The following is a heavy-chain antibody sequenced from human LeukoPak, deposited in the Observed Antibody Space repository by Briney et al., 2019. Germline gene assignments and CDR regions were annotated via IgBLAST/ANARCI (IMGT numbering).Heavy chain of an antibody. V-gene: IGHV4-4*09. J-gene: IGHJ6*03. CDR1: GGSISSYY. Sequence: SETLSLTCTVSGGSISSYYWSWIRQPPGKGLEWIGYIYTSGSTNYNPSLKSRVTISVDTSKNQFSLKLSSVTAADTAVYYCARADYYYYMDVWGKGTTVTVSS. CDR2: IYTSGST. CDR3: ARADYYYYMDV.